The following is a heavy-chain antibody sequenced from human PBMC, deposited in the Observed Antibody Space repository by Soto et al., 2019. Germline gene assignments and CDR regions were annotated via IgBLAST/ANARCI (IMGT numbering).Heavy chain of an antibody. CDR3: AKSLTLGATTAYFES. CDR1: GFPLSSYA. D-gene: IGHD1-26*01. V-gene: IGHV3-23*01. CDR2: ISGSGGST. Sequence: EVQLLESGGGLVQPGGSLRLSCAASGFPLSSYAMSWVRQAPGKGLEWVSGISGSGGSTYYADSVKGRFTISRDNSKNTLYVQMNSLRVEDTAVYYCAKSLTLGATTAYFESWGQGTLVTVSS. J-gene: IGHJ4*02.